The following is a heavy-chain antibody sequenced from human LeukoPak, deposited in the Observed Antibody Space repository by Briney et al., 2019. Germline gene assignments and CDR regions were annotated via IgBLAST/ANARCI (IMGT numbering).Heavy chain of an antibody. V-gene: IGHV4-59*08. CDR1: GGSISSYY. J-gene: IGHJ4*02. CDR2: IYYSGST. Sequence: SETLSLTCTVAGGSISSYYWSWVRQPPGKGLEWIGYIYYSGSTNYNPSLKSRVTMSVDTSKKQFSLKVSSVTAADTAVYYCARCGSYYYFDYWGQGILVTVSS. CDR3: ARCGSYYYFDY. D-gene: IGHD1-26*01.